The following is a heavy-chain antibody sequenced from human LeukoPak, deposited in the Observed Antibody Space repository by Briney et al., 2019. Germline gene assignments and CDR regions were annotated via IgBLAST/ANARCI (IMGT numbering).Heavy chain of an antibody. J-gene: IGHJ4*02. Sequence: GGSLRLSCAASGITVSSNYMSWVRQAPGKGLEWVSVIYSGGTTYYADSVKGRFTISRDNSKNTVDLQMNNLRGEDTAVYYCARQADGLPGYWGQGTLVTVSS. D-gene: IGHD4-11*01. CDR3: ARQADGLPGY. CDR1: GITVSSNY. V-gene: IGHV3-66*04. CDR2: IYSGGTT.